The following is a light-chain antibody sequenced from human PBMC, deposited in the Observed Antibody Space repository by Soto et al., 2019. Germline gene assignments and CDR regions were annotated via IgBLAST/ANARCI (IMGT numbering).Light chain of an antibody. J-gene: IGKJ1*01. CDR2: GAS. Sequence: EIVLTQSPATLSLSPGEIANLSFRASQSVSSYLAFYQQKPGQAPRLLIYGASSRAPGIPARFSGSGSGTEFTLTISSLQSEDFAVYYCQQYNNWPQTFGQGTKVDIK. CDR1: QSVSSY. V-gene: IGKV3-15*01. CDR3: QQYNNWPQT.